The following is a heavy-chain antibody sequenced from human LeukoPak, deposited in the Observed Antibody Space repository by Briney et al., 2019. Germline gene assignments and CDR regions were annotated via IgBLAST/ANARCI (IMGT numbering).Heavy chain of an antibody. J-gene: IGHJ4*02. CDR2: IKSKTDGGTT. CDR1: GGSISSYY. D-gene: IGHD3-10*01. V-gene: IGHV3-15*01. Sequence: ETLSLTCTVSGGSISSYYWSWIRQPAGKGLEWIGRIKSKTDGGTTDYAAPVKGRFTISRDDSKNTLYLQMNSLKTEDTAVYYCTTDHMVRGARKWGQGTLVTVSS. CDR3: TTDHMVRGARK.